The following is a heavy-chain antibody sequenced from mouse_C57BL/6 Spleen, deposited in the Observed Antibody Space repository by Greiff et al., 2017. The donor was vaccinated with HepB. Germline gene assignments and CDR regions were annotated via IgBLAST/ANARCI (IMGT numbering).Heavy chain of an antibody. Sequence: QVQLQQPGAELVRPGTSVKLSCKASGYTFTSYWMHWVKQRPGQGLEWIGVIDPSDSYTNYNQKFKGKATLTVDTSSSTAYMQLSSLTSEDSAVYYCAGTGTGPYWYFDVWGTGTTVTVSS. CDR3: AGTGTGPYWYFDV. CDR2: IDPSDSYT. V-gene: IGHV1-59*01. CDR1: GYTFTSYW. J-gene: IGHJ1*03. D-gene: IGHD4-1*01.